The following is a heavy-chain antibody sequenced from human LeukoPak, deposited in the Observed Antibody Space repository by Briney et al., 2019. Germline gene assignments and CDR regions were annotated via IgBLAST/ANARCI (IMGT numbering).Heavy chain of an antibody. CDR1: GFTFSSYA. V-gene: IGHV3-23*01. D-gene: IGHD1-14*01. CDR2: ISGSGGST. CDR3: ASKGSYNLYFDY. Sequence: GGSLRLSCAASGFTFSSYAMSWVRQAPGKGLEWVSAISGSGGSTYYADSVKGRFTISRDNSKNTLYLQMNSLRAEDTAVYYCASKGSYNLYFDYWGQGTLVTVSS. J-gene: IGHJ4*02.